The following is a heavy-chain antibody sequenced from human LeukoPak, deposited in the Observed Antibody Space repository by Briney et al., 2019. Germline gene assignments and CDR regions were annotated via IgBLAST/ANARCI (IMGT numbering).Heavy chain of an antibody. Sequence: SETLSLTCTVSGGSISSYWSWIRQSPGKGLEWIGYIYFTGTTNYNPSPKSRLTISIDTSRNQFSLKLSSATAADTAIYYCVNGGSYLTKWGQGTLVTVSS. CDR1: GGSISSY. D-gene: IGHD3-10*01. CDR3: VNGGSYLTK. CDR2: IYFTGTT. J-gene: IGHJ4*02. V-gene: IGHV4-59*01.